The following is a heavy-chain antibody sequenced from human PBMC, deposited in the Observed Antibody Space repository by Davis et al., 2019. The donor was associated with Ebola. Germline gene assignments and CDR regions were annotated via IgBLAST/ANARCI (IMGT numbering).Heavy chain of an antibody. CDR3: ARDGSADDFWSGYSDY. CDR1: GGTFSSYA. V-gene: IGHV1-69*13. CDR2: IIPIFGTA. D-gene: IGHD3-3*01. Sequence: SVKVSCKASGGTFSSYAISWVRQAPGQGLEWMGGIIPIFGTANYAQKFQGRVTITADESTSTAYMELSSLRSEDTAVYYCARDGSADDFWSGYSDYWGQGTLVTVSS. J-gene: IGHJ4*02.